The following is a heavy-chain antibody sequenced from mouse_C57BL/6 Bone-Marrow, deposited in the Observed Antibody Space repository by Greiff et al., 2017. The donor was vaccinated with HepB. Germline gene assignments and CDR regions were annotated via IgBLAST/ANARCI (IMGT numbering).Heavy chain of an antibody. J-gene: IGHJ4*01. CDR1: GYTFTSYW. Sequence: VQLQQSGTVLARPGASVKMSCKTSGYTFTSYWMHWVKQRPGQGLEWIGAIYPGNSDTSYNQKFKGKAKLTAVTSASTAYMELSSLTNEDSAVYYCTRSTTVVATGDAMDYWGQGTSVTVSS. CDR2: IYPGNSDT. CDR3: TRSTTVVATGDAMDY. D-gene: IGHD1-1*01. V-gene: IGHV1-5*01.